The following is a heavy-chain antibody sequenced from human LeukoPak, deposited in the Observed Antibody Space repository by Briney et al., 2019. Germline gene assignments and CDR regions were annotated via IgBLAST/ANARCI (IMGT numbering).Heavy chain of an antibody. CDR1: GFTFSSYA. Sequence: PGGSLRLSCAASGFTFSSYAMSWLRQAPGKGLEWVSAISGSGGSTYYADSVKGRFTLSRDNSKNTLYLQMNSLRAEDTAVYYCAKDVAAADYYYYGMDVWGQGTTVTVSS. D-gene: IGHD6-13*01. CDR3: AKDVAAADYYYYGMDV. V-gene: IGHV3-23*01. J-gene: IGHJ6*02. CDR2: ISGSGGST.